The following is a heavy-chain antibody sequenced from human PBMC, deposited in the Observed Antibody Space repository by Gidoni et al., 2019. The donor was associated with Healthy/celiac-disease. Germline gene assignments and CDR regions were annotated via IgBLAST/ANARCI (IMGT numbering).Heavy chain of an antibody. CDR2: IIPIFGTA. Sequence: APGQGLEWMGGIIPIFGTANYAQKFQGRVTITADASTSTAYMELSSLRSEDTAVYYCARDPRYCSSTSCYGPDYYYYGMDVWGQGTTVTVSS. J-gene: IGHJ6*02. V-gene: IGHV1-69*01. D-gene: IGHD2-2*01. CDR3: ARDPRYCSSTSCYGPDYYYYGMDV.